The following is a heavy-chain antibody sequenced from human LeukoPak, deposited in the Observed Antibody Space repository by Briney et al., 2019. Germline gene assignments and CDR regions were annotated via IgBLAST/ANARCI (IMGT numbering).Heavy chain of an antibody. J-gene: IGHJ5*02. CDR1: GGSISSSSYY. D-gene: IGHD3-10*01. Sequence: SETLSLTCTVSGGSISSSSYYWSWIRQPAGKGLEWIGRIYTSGSTNYNPSHKSRVTISVDTSKNQFSLKLSSVTAADTAVYYCARDQESLWFGELLSDNWFDPWGQGTLVTVSS. CDR2: IYTSGST. CDR3: ARDQESLWFGELLSDNWFDP. V-gene: IGHV4-61*02.